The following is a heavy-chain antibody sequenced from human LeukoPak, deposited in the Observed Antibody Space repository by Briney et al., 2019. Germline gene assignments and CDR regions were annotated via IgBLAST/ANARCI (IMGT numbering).Heavy chain of an antibody. Sequence: SETLSLTCTVSGGSISSYYWSWIRQPPGKGLEWIGYIYYSGSTNYNPSLKSRVTISVDTSKNQFSLKLSSVTAADTAVYYCARGGSGWYGGYFDYWGQGTLVTVSS. CDR2: IYYSGST. V-gene: IGHV4-59*12. J-gene: IGHJ4*02. CDR3: ARGGSGWYGGYFDY. D-gene: IGHD6-19*01. CDR1: GGSISSYY.